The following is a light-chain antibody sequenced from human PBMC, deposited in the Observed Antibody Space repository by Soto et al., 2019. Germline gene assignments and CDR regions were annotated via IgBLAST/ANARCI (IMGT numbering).Light chain of an antibody. V-gene: IGLV2-11*01. J-gene: IGLJ1*01. CDR1: SSDVGGYNY. Sequence: QSALTQPRSVSGSPGQSVTISCTGTSSDVGGYNYVSWYQQHPGKAPKLMISDVTKRPSGVPDRFSGSKFGNTASLTISGLQAEDEADYYCCSYAGSYTYVFGAGTKLTAL. CDR2: DVT. CDR3: CSYAGSYTYV.